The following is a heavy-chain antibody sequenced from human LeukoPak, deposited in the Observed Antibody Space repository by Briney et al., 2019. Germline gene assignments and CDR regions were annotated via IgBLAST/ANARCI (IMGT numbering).Heavy chain of an antibody. Sequence: GASLKISCKGSGYTFPTSWIGWVRQMPGKGLEWMGIIYPADSDTRYSPSFQGQVTISADKSISTAYLQWSSLKASDTALYYCARVWYSGYEFDYWGQGTLVTVSS. J-gene: IGHJ4*02. D-gene: IGHD5-12*01. V-gene: IGHV5-51*01. CDR1: GYTFPTSW. CDR2: IYPADSDT. CDR3: ARVWYSGYEFDY.